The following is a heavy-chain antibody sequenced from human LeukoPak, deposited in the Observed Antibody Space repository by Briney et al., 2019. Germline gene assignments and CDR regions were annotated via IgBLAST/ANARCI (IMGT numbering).Heavy chain of an antibody. CDR3: ARGKDHYYDSSGYPDYYYYTMDV. J-gene: IGHJ6*02. Sequence: ASVKVSCKAPGYTFTGYFMHWVRQAPGQGLEWMGWINPYSGDTNYAQKFQGRVTMTRDTSISTAFMELSRLRSDDTAVYYCARGKDHYYDSSGYPDYYYYTMDVWGQGTTVTVPS. D-gene: IGHD3-22*01. CDR2: INPYSGDT. CDR1: GYTFTGYF. V-gene: IGHV1-2*02.